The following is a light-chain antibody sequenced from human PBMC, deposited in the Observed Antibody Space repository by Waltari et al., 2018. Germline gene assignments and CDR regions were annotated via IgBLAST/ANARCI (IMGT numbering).Light chain of an antibody. CDR2: NVS. V-gene: IGKV3-11*01. CDR3: QQRDNWPPLFT. J-gene: IGKJ3*01. Sequence: EIVLTQSPATLSLSPGERATLSCRASQSVSGYLAWYQQKPGQAPSLLIYNVSNRATGIPARFSGTGSGTDFTRTISSLEPEDFAIYYCQQRDNWPPLFTFGPGTKVDFK. CDR1: QSVSGY.